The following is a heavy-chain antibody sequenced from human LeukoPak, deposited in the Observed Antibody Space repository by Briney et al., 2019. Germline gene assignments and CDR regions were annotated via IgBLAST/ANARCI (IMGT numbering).Heavy chain of an antibody. V-gene: IGHV4-34*01. CDR1: GGSFSGFY. Sequence: SESLSLTCAASGGSFSGFYWSWIRQPPGKGLEWVGEINHSGSTNYNPSLKSQVTISVDTSKNQFSLKLSSVTAADTAVYYCARGPSIAARPVDYWGQGTLVTVSS. CDR3: ARGPSIAARPVDY. J-gene: IGHJ4*02. CDR2: INHSGST. D-gene: IGHD6-6*01.